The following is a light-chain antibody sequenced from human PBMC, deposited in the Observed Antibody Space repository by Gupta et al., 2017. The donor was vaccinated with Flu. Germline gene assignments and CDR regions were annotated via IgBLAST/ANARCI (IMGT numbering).Light chain of an antibody. CDR1: QSLLQSDGHDY. J-gene: IGKJ2*01. Sequence: DLLLPQFPLSLPVTPGEPASISCRSTQSLLQSDGHDYLAWFLQKPGQSPRLLIYLGSSRASGVPDRFSGSGSGTDFTLKLSRVEAEDVGVYYCMQFLQTPYTFGQGTKLDIK. V-gene: IGKV2-28*01. CDR2: LGS. CDR3: MQFLQTPYT.